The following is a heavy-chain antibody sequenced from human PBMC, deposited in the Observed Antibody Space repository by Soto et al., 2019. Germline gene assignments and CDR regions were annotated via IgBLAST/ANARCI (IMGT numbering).Heavy chain of an antibody. Sequence: PGGSLRLSCAASGFTFSSYDMHWVRQATGKGLEWVSAIGTAGDTYYPGSVKGRFTISRENAKNSLYLQMNSLRAGDTAVYYCARALVGSCSSTSCPYSYYGMDVWGQGTTVTVSS. CDR3: ARALVGSCSSTSCPYSYYGMDV. V-gene: IGHV3-13*01. CDR1: GFTFSSYD. D-gene: IGHD2-2*01. J-gene: IGHJ6*02. CDR2: IGTAGDT.